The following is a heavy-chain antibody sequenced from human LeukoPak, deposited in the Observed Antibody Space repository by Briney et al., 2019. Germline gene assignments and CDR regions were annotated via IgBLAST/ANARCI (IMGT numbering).Heavy chain of an antibody. Sequence: PSQTLSLTCTVSGGSISSGGYYWSWIRQPPGKGLEWIGYIYYSGSTNYNPSLKSRVTISVDTSKNQFSLKLSSVTAADTAVYYCARERYYHDNSGYNQGRDIDYWGQGTLVTVSS. CDR2: IYYSGST. V-gene: IGHV4-61*08. J-gene: IGHJ4*02. CDR1: GGSISSGGYY. CDR3: ARERYYHDNSGYNQGRDIDY. D-gene: IGHD3-22*01.